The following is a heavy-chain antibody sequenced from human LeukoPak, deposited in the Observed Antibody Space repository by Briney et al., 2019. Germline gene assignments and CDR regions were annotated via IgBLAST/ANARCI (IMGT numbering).Heavy chain of an antibody. CDR2: IIPIFGTA. D-gene: IGHD3-10*01. V-gene: IGHV1-69*13. CDR1: GGTFSSYA. CDR3: ARAADILWFGELLYHDAFDI. J-gene: IGHJ3*02. Sequence: ASVKVSCKASGGTFSSYAISWVRQAPGQGLEWMGGIIPIFGTANYAQKFQGRVTITADESTSTAYMELSSLRSEDTAVYYCARAADILWFGELLYHDAFDIWGQGTMVTVSS.